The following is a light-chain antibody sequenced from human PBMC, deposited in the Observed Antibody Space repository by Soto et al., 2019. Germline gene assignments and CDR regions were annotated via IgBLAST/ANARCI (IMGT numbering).Light chain of an antibody. CDR1: QAIRSD. Sequence: EIVMTQSPVALSVSPGERATLSCRASQAIRSDLAWYQHKPGQAPRLLISDVSTRATGIPARFNGSGSGTEFTLAISSLQFEDFAVYYCHQYNTWPLTFGGGNKVEIK. CDR3: HQYNTWPLT. J-gene: IGKJ4*01. V-gene: IGKV3-15*01. CDR2: DVS.